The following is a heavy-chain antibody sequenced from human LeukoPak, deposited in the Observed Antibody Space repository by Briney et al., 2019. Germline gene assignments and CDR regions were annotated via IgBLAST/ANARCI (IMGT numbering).Heavy chain of an antibody. D-gene: IGHD2-15*01. V-gene: IGHV3-23*01. J-gene: IGHJ4*02. CDR1: GFTFSSYA. Sequence: TGGSLRLSCAASGFTFSSYAMSWVRQAPGKGLEWVSAISGSGGSTYYADSVKGRFTISRDNSKNTLYLQMNSLRAEDTAVYYCAKDYGYCSGGSCYTAFDYWGQGTLVTLSS. CDR2: ISGSGGST. CDR3: AKDYGYCSGGSCYTAFDY.